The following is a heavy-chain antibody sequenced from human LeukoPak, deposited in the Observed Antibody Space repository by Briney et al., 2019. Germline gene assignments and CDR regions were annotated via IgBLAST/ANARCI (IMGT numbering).Heavy chain of an antibody. D-gene: IGHD3-10*01. V-gene: IGHV3-7*01. CDR1: GFTFSSYW. Sequence: GGSLRLSCAASGFTFSSYWMSWVRQAPGKGLEWVAKIKQDGSEKYYVDSVKGRFTISRDNAKNSLYLQMNSLRAEDTAVYYCARDLSMLRGRGWFDPWGQGTLVTVSS. J-gene: IGHJ5*02. CDR3: ARDLSMLRGRGWFDP. CDR2: IKQDGSEK.